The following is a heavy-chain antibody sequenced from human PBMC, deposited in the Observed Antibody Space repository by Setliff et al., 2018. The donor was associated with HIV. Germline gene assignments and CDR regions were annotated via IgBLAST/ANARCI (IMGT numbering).Heavy chain of an antibody. Sequence: PSETLSLTCAVYGGSFRNYYWSWIRQSPGEGLERIGEINHGGSTNYNPSLKSRVTMSVDTSKNQFSLQLTSVTAADTAVYYCARSGNILTDYSYYSYFMDVWGGGTTVTVSS. D-gene: IGHD3-9*01. V-gene: IGHV4-34*01. CDR3: ARSGNILTDYSYYSYFMDV. CDR2: INHGGST. J-gene: IGHJ6*03. CDR1: GGSFRNYY.